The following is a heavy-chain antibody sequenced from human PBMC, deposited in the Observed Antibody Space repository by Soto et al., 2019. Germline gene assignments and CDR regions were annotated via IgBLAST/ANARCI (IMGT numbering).Heavy chain of an antibody. J-gene: IGHJ5*02. V-gene: IGHV4-31*03. CDR3: ARDAGAFYGGNSGWFDP. Sequence: SDTLSLTCSVSGGSISSGNSYWNWIRQHPGKGLEWIGHIYYSGSTYYNPSLKSRVSISVDTSKNQFSLRLSSVTAADTAVYYCARDAGAFYGGNSGWFDPWGRGNLVTVSS. CDR1: GGSISSGNSY. CDR2: IYYSGST. D-gene: IGHD4-17*01.